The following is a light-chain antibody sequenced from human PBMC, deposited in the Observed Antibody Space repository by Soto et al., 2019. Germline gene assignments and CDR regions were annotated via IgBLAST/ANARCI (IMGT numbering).Light chain of an antibody. V-gene: IGKV1-9*01. CDR1: QSISSY. Sequence: VSISCRASQSISSYLAWYQQKPGKAPKLLIYAASALKSGVPSRFSGSGSGTDFTLTISSLQPEDFATYYCQQLNSYPLTFGGGTKVDIK. CDR2: AAS. J-gene: IGKJ4*01. CDR3: QQLNSYPLT.